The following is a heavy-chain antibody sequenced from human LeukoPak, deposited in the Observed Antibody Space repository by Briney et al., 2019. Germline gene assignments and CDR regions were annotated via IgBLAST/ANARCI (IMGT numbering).Heavy chain of an antibody. D-gene: IGHD4-17*01. Sequence: GESLKISCKGSGYSFTSYWIGWVRQMPGKGLEWMGFIYPGDSDTRYSPSFQGQVTISADKSISTAYLQWSSLKASDTAMYYCAIHHYGDTAYYYYGMDVWGQGTTVSVSS. V-gene: IGHV5-51*01. J-gene: IGHJ6*02. CDR1: GYSFTSYW. CDR2: IYPGDSDT. CDR3: AIHHYGDTAYYYYGMDV.